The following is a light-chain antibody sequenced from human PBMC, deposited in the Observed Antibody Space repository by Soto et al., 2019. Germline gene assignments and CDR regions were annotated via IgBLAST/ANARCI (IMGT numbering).Light chain of an antibody. CDR2: GVS. V-gene: IGKV3-20*01. J-gene: IGKJ1*01. Sequence: EIVMTQSPGTLSLSPGEGATLSCRASQSVPSNYLAWYQQKPGQPPRLLIYGVSRRATGIPDRFSGSGSGTDFTLTIARLEPEDFAVYYCQQYGSSPRTFGHGTKVEIK. CDR3: QQYGSSPRT. CDR1: QSVPSNY.